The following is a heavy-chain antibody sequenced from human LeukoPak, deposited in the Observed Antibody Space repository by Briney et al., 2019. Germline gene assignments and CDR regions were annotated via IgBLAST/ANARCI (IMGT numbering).Heavy chain of an antibody. CDR2: IYSGDSDT. V-gene: IGHV5-51*01. CDR3: ARGVRITMVRGVILAWFDP. D-gene: IGHD3-10*01. CDR1: GYTFTSYW. J-gene: IGHJ5*02. Sequence: GESLKISCQGSGYTFTSYWIAWVRQMPGKGLEWMGIIYSGDSDTRYNPSFQGQVTISADKSISTAYLQWSSLKASDTAMYYCARGVRITMVRGVILAWFDPWGQGTLVTVSS.